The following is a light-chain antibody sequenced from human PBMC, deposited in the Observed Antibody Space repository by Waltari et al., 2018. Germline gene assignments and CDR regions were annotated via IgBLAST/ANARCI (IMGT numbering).Light chain of an antibody. V-gene: IGKV2-30*01. CDR1: HSLVYSDGNTY. CDR3: MQGTHWPIT. J-gene: IGKJ5*01. Sequence: DVVMTQSPLSLPVTLGQPASISCRSRHSLVYSDGNTYVNWLHQRPGQSPRRLIYTVSSRDSGVPDRFRGSGSGTNVTLRITRVEAEDVGIYYCMQGTHWPITVGQGTRLEIK. CDR2: TVS.